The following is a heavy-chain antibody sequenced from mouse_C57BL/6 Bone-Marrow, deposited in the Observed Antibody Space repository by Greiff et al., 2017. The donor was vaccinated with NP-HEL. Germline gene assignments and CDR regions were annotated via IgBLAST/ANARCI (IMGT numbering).Heavy chain of an antibody. Sequence: QVQLQQSGPGLVQPSQSLSITCTVSGFSLTSYGVHWVRQSPGKGLEWLGVIWRGGSTDYNAAFMSRLSITKDNSKSQVFFKMNSLQADDTAIYYWAKNSFITTVVNLYYMDYWGQGTSVTVSS. V-gene: IGHV2-5*01. CDR2: IWRGGST. D-gene: IGHD1-1*01. CDR3: AKNSFITTVVNLYYMDY. CDR1: GFSLTSYG. J-gene: IGHJ4*01.